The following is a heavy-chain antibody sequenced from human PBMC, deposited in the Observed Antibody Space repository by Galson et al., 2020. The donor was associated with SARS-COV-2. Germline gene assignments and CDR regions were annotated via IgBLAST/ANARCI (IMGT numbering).Heavy chain of an antibody. CDR3: ASLPTTTGGGY. Sequence: GGSLRLSCAASGFTFSSYWMFWVRQVTGKGLVWVSRINGDGSITTYADSVKGRFTISRDNARNTLYLQMNNLRDEDTAMYYCASLPTTTGGGYWGQGTLVTVSS. CDR2: INGDGSIT. V-gene: IGHV3-74*01. J-gene: IGHJ4*02. D-gene: IGHD4-17*01. CDR1: GFTFSSYW.